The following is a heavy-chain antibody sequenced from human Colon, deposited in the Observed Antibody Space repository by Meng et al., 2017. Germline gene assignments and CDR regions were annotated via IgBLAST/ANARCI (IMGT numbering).Heavy chain of an antibody. CDR3: ARVVVVTGTGWFDP. CDR2: ISADNANA. D-gene: IGHD2-21*02. Sequence: VQLVQSGAEVKKPGASVKVPCKASGYTFTRYGIIWVRQAPGQGLEWMGWISADNANAKYAQKFQGRVTMTTDTSTTTAYLELRSLRSDDTAMYYCARVVVVTGTGWFDPWGQGTLVTVSS. CDR1: GYTFTRYG. V-gene: IGHV1-18*01. J-gene: IGHJ5*02.